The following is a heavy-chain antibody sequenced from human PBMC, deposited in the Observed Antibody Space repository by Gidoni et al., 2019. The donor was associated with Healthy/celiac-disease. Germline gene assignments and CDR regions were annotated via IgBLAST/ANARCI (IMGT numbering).Heavy chain of an antibody. J-gene: IGHJ1*01. CDR1: GFTFSSYA. CDR2: ISYDGSNK. D-gene: IGHD6-13*01. CDR3: AREQVPQLGQYFQH. V-gene: IGHV3-30-3*01. Sequence: QVQLVESGGGVVQPGRSLRLSCAASGFTFSSYAMHWVRQAPGKGLEWVAVISYDGSNKYYADSVKGRFTISRDNSKNTLYLQMNSLRAEDTAVYYCAREQVPQLGQYFQHWGQGTLVTVSS.